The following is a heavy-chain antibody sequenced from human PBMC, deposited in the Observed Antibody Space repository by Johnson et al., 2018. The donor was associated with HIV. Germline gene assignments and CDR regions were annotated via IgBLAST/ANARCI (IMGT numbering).Heavy chain of an antibody. D-gene: IGHD1-26*01. Sequence: EVQLVESGGGLVQPGGSLRLSCAASGFTFSTYWMNWVRQAPGKGLEWLATINQDGSAKYSVDSLKGRFTISRDNVKNSLYFQRTSLRGEDAAVYYCVRGRDSSGDGGAFDIWGEGTVVTVSS. CDR3: VRGRDSSGDGGAFDI. CDR1: GFTFSTYW. CDR2: INQDGSAK. V-gene: IGHV3-7*05. J-gene: IGHJ3*02.